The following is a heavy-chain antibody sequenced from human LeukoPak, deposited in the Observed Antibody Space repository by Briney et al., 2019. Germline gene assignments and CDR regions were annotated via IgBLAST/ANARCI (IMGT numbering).Heavy chain of an antibody. CDR3: AKDYEEPIALDAFDI. Sequence: GGSLRLSCAASGFTVSSYAMSWVRQAPGKGLEWVSAISGSGGSTYYADSVKGRFTISRDNSKNTLYLQMNSLRAEDTAVYYCAKDYEEPIALDAFDIWGQGTMVTVSS. D-gene: IGHD3-3*01. CDR2: ISGSGGST. CDR1: GFTVSSYA. V-gene: IGHV3-23*01. J-gene: IGHJ3*02.